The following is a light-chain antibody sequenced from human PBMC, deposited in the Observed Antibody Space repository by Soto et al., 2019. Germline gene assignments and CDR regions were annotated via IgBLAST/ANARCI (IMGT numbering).Light chain of an antibody. CDR3: QQYNNWPPIT. CDR2: STS. Sequence: EIVMTQSPATLSVSPGERATLSCRASQSAGSNLAWYQQKPGQAPRLLIYSTSTRATGIPARFSGSGSGTEFTLTISSLQSEDFAIYYCQQYNNWPPITVGQGTRLEIK. CDR1: QSAGSN. J-gene: IGKJ5*01. V-gene: IGKV3-15*01.